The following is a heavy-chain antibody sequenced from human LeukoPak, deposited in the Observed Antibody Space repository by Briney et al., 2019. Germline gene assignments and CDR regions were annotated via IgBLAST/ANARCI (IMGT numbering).Heavy chain of an antibody. Sequence: GGSLRLSCAASGSTVSSNYMSWVRQAPGKGLEWVSVIYSGGSTYYADSVKGRFTISRDNSKNTLYLQMNSLRAEDTAVYYCARDYREGSSWEFDYWGQGTLVTVSS. CDR1: GSTVSSNY. D-gene: IGHD6-13*01. J-gene: IGHJ4*02. CDR3: ARDYREGSSWEFDY. CDR2: IYSGGST. V-gene: IGHV3-53*01.